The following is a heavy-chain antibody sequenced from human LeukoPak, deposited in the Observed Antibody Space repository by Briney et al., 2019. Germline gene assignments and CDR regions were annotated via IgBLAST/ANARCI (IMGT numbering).Heavy chain of an antibody. CDR1: EFTFFRYA. V-gene: IGHV3-48*04. CDR2: ISSSSFKI. Sequence: GGSLRLSCAASEFTFFRYAMNWVPQAPGKGLEWVSYISSSSFKIGYADSVKGRFTISRDNSKNSLYLQMDSLRVEDTAVYYCVRDPSYGSSWYYYMDVWGKGTTVTVSS. CDR3: VRDPSYGSSWYYYMDV. D-gene: IGHD6-13*01. J-gene: IGHJ6*03.